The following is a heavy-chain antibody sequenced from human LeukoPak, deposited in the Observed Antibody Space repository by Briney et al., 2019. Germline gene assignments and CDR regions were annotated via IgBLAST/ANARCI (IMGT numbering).Heavy chain of an antibody. V-gene: IGHV3-53*01. D-gene: IGHD5-24*01. CDR2: IVTDGSA. CDR1: GFIVSTTF. J-gene: IGHJ4*02. Sequence: GGSLRLSCAASGFIVSTTFLTWVHQAPGKGLEWVSVIVTDGSAFYADSVKGRFTISRDSSKNTLYLQMNSLRAEDTAVYYCARGRPQSSVYDYWGQGTLVTVSS. CDR3: ARGRPQSSVYDY.